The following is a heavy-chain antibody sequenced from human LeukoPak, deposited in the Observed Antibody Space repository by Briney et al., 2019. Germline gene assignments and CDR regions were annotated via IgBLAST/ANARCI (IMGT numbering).Heavy chain of an antibody. CDR3: ARGGVAAGYDH. CDR1: EFTFSSYW. Sequence: GGSLRLSCAASEFTFSSYWMHWVRQAPGKGPVWVSRINSDGSSTGYADSVKGRFTISRDNAKNTLYLQMNSLRAEDTAVYYCARGGVAAGYDHWGQGTLVTVSS. CDR2: INSDGSST. D-gene: IGHD6-13*01. J-gene: IGHJ4*02. V-gene: IGHV3-74*01.